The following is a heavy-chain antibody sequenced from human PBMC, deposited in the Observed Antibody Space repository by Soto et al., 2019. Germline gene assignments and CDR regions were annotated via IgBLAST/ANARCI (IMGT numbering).Heavy chain of an antibody. CDR2: IHYSGTT. Sequence: TLSLTCTVSGGSMRNYFWTWIRQPPGKGLEWIGYIHYSGTTSFFPSYNPSLRSRVTISEDTSKNQFSLKLLSVTTADTAVYFCAAGEASSRNLAPYYLDFWGQGTLVTVSS. CDR1: GGSMRNYF. CDR3: AAGEASSRNLAPYYLDF. J-gene: IGHJ4*02. V-gene: IGHV4-59*01. D-gene: IGHD6-13*01.